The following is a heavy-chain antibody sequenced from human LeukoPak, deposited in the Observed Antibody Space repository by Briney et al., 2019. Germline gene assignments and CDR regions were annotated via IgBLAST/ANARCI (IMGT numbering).Heavy chain of an antibody. Sequence: PSETLSLTCAVYGGSFRGDYWSWIRQPPGKGREWIGEINHNGSTNYNPSLTSRVTISVDASKNHFSLKLSSVTAADTAVYYCARNTIILGATTPFDIWREGTMVSVPS. CDR1: GGSFRGDY. D-gene: IGHD1-26*01. J-gene: IGHJ3*02. CDR2: INHNGST. CDR3: ARNTIILGATTPFDI. V-gene: IGHV4-34*01.